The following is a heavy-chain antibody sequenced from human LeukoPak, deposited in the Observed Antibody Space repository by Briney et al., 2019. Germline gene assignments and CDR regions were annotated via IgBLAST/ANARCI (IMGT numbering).Heavy chain of an antibody. D-gene: IGHD3-22*01. CDR2: ISRIRNTI. CDR1: AFTFSSYS. CDR3: ARSQDYNSSGYYYGLDVMDFDY. J-gene: IGHJ4*02. V-gene: IGHV3-48*01. Sequence: GGSLRLSCAASAFTFSSYSMNWVRQAPGKGLEWVSYISRIRNTIYYADSVKGRFTISRDNAKNSLYLQMKSLRAEDTAVYYCARSQDYNSSGYYYGLDVMDFDYWGQGTLVTVSS.